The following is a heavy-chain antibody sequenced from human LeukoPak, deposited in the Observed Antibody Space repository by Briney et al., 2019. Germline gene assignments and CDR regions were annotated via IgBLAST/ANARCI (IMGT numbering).Heavy chain of an antibody. Sequence: SGGSLRLSCAASGFTFSSYAMSWVRQAPGKGLEWVSAISGSGGSTYYADSVKGRFTISRDNSKNTLYLQMNSLRAEDTAVYYCAKDRGSSSWYGVTAFDYRGQGTLVTVSS. CDR2: ISGSGGST. CDR1: GFTFSSYA. CDR3: AKDRGSSSWYGVTAFDY. D-gene: IGHD6-13*01. V-gene: IGHV3-23*01. J-gene: IGHJ4*02.